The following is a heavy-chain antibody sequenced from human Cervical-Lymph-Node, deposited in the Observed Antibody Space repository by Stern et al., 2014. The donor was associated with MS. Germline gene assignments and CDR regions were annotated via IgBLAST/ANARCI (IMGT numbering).Heavy chain of an antibody. CDR1: GYTFTSYG. V-gene: IGHV1-18*01. D-gene: IGHD6-13*01. Sequence: QMQLVQSGAEVKKPGASVKVSCKASGYTFTSYGISWVRQAPGQGLEWMGWISAYNGNTNYAQKLQGRVTMNTDTSTSTAYMELRSLRSDDTAVYYCARDSGYSSSWYPWYFDYWGQGTLVTVSS. CDR3: ARDSGYSSSWYPWYFDY. CDR2: ISAYNGNT. J-gene: IGHJ4*02.